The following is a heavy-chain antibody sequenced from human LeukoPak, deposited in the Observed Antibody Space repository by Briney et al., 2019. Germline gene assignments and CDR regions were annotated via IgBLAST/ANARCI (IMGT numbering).Heavy chain of an antibody. CDR3: ARGGPTTSGPDFDY. CDR1: GYTFTSYD. CDR2: MNPNNGNT. Sequence: ASVKVSCKASGYTFTSYDINWVRQATGQGLEWMGWMNPNNGNTVYAQKFQGRVTMTRNTSISTAYMELSSLRSEDTAVYYCARGGPTTSGPDFDYWGQGTLVTVSS. V-gene: IGHV1-8*01. J-gene: IGHJ4*02. D-gene: IGHD4-17*01.